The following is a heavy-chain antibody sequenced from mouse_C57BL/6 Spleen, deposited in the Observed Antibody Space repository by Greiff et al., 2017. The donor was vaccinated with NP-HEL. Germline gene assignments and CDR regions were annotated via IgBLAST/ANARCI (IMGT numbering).Heavy chain of an antibody. CDR3: ARGEGGYDYEWYFDV. V-gene: IGHV5-17*01. CDR2: ISSGSSTI. Sequence: EVKLVESGGGLVKPGGSLKLSCAASGFTFSDYGMHWVRQAPEKGLEWVAYISSGSSTIYYADTVKGRFTISRDNAKNTLFLQMTSLRSEDTAMYYCARGEGGYDYEWYFDVWGTGTTVTVSS. CDR1: GFTFSDYG. D-gene: IGHD2-4*01. J-gene: IGHJ1*03.